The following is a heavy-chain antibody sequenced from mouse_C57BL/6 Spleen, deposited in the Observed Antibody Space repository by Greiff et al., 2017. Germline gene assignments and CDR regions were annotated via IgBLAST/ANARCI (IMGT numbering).Heavy chain of an antibody. D-gene: IGHD4-1*01. J-gene: IGHJ2*01. CDR3: AREANYYFDD. CDR1: GFTFSDYY. Sequence: EVQLVESEGGLVQPGSSMKLSCTASGFTFSDYYMAWVRQVPEKGLEWVANINYDGSSTYYLDSLKSRFIISRDNSKNILYLQMSSLKSEDTATYYCAREANYYFDDWGQGTTLTVSS. V-gene: IGHV5-16*01. CDR2: INYDGSST.